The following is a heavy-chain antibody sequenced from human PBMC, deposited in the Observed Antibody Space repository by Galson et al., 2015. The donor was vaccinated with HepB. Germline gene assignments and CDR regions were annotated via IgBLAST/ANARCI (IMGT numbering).Heavy chain of an antibody. V-gene: IGHV3-30*04. D-gene: IGHD4-23*01. CDR3: ARDQNKYGGPGDYYGMDV. J-gene: IGHJ6*02. CDR2: ISYDGSTK. CDR1: GFTFSRYP. Sequence: SLRLSCAASGFTFSRYPMHWVRQAPGKGLEWVAVISYDGSTKYYADSVKGRFTISRDNSKNTLYLQMNSLRAEDTAVYYCARDQNKYGGPGDYYGMDVWGQGTTVTVSS.